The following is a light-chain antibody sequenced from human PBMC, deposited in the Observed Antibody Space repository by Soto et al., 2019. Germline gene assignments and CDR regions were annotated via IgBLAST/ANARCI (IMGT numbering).Light chain of an antibody. J-gene: IGLJ1*01. Sequence: QSALTQSPSASASLGASVKLTCTLSSGHSSYAIAWHQQQPEKGPRYLMNLNSDGSHTKGDGIPDRFSGSSSGAERYLTISSLQSEDEADYYCQTWGPGFYVFGTGTKVTVL. CDR1: SGHSSYA. V-gene: IGLV4-69*01. CDR3: QTWGPGFYV. CDR2: LNSDGSH.